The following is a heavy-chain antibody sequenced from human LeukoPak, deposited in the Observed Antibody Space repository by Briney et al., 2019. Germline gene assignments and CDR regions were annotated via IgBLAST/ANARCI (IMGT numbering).Heavy chain of an antibody. CDR1: GFIFGDYA. J-gene: IGHJ4*02. D-gene: IGHD7-27*01. CDR2: INWNSCSI. Sequence: GGSLRLSCAVSGFIFGDYAVHWVRQAPGKGLEVGSCINWNSCSIGYADSVKGRFTISRDNAKNSLYLQMKSLRAEDTALYYCAKWAATGGLEYWGQGALVTVSS. CDR3: AKWAATGGLEY. V-gene: IGHV3-9*01.